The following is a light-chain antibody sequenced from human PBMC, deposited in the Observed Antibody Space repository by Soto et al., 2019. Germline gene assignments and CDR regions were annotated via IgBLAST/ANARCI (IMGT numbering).Light chain of an antibody. J-gene: IGLJ1*01. Sequence: QSALTQPASVSASPGQSITISCTGTSSDVGGYNYVSWYQQHPGKAPKLMIYDVRNRPSGVSDRFSGSKSGNTASLTISGLQAEDEADYYCSSDTSSSTHVCGTGTRSPS. V-gene: IGLV2-14*01. CDR2: DVR. CDR1: SSDVGGYNY. CDR3: SSDTSSSTHV.